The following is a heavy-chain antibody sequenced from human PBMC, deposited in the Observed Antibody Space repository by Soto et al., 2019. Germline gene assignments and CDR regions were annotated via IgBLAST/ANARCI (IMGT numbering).Heavy chain of an antibody. V-gene: IGHV3-11*06. J-gene: IGHJ4*02. D-gene: IGHD3-22*01. Sequence: PGGSLRLSCAASGFTFSDYYMRWIRQAPGKGLEWVSYISSSSSYTNYADSVKGRFTISRDNAKNSLYLQMNSLRAEDTAVYYCARGYYDSSGYTGFDYWGQGTLVTVSS. CDR3: ARGYYDSSGYTGFDY. CDR1: GFTFSDYY. CDR2: ISSSSSYT.